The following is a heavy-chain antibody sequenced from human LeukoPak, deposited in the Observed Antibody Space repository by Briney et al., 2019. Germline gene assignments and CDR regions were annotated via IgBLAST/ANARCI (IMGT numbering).Heavy chain of an antibody. V-gene: IGHV1-2*02. Sequence: ASVKVSCKASGYTFSGYYMHWVRQAPGQGLEWMAWINPNSGGTHYAQNFQGRVTVTRDTSISTLYMELSSLGSDDTGVYYCAREYSSSNFDYWGQGTLVTVSS. CDR2: INPNSGGT. CDR1: GYTFSGYY. J-gene: IGHJ4*02. D-gene: IGHD6-6*01. CDR3: AREYSSSNFDY.